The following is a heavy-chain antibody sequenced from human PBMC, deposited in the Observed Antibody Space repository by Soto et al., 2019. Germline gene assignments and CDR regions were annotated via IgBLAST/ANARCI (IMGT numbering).Heavy chain of an antibody. Sequence: SETLSLTCTVSGGSISSGDYYWSWIRQPPGKGLEWIGYIYYSGSTYYNPSLKSRVTISVDTSKNQFSLKLSSVTPEDTAVYYCARGDSYGHTYYYYGMDVWGQGTTVTVSS. CDR1: GGSISSGDYY. CDR2: IYYSGST. CDR3: ARGDSYGHTYYYYGMDV. J-gene: IGHJ6*02. D-gene: IGHD5-18*01. V-gene: IGHV4-30-4*01.